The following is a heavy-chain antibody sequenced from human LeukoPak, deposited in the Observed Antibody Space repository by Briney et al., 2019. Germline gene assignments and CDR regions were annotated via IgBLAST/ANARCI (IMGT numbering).Heavy chain of an antibody. Sequence: SETLSLTCTVSGGSISSGSYYWSWIRQPAGKGLEWIGRIYTSGSTNYNPSLKSRVTISVDTSKNQFSLKLSSVTAADTAVYYCARDSDYDILTGYYNAFDIWGQGTMVTVSS. CDR2: IYTSGST. D-gene: IGHD3-9*01. V-gene: IGHV4-61*02. J-gene: IGHJ3*02. CDR3: ARDSDYDILTGYYNAFDI. CDR1: GGSISSGSYY.